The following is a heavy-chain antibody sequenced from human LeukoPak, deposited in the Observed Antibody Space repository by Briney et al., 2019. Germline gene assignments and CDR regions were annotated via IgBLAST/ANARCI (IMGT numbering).Heavy chain of an antibody. CDR3: ARALGSGYYYLNNYYYYMDV. CDR1: GGSISSYY. J-gene: IGHJ6*03. Sequence: PSETLSLTCTVSGGSISSYYWSWIRQPPGKGLEWIGYIYYSGSTNYNPSLKSRVTISVDTSKNQLSLNLSSVTAADTAVYYCARALGSGYYYLNNYYYYMDVWGKGTTVTVSS. CDR2: IYYSGST. D-gene: IGHD3-22*01. V-gene: IGHV4-59*01.